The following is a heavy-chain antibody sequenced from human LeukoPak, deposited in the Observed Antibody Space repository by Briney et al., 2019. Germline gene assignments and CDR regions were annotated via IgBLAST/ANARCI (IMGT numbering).Heavy chain of an antibody. CDR3: ARVRKYSGYYSWYFDL. CDR2: IRYDGSNK. CDR1: GFTFSSYG. D-gene: IGHD5-12*01. Sequence: GGSLRLSCAASGFTFSSYGMHWVRQAPGKGLEWVAFIRYDGSNKYYADSVKGRFTISRDNSKNSLYLQMNSLRAGDTAVYYCARVRKYSGYYSWYFDLWGRGTLVTVSS. V-gene: IGHV3-30*02. J-gene: IGHJ2*01.